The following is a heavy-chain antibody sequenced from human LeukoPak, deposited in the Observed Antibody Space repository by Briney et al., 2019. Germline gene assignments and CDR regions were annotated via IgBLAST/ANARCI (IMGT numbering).Heavy chain of an antibody. CDR1: GDNFNNYA. CDR3: ARDLDGSAGDY. Sequence: AASVKVSCKASGDNFNNYAISWVRQAPGQGLEWMGGIIPIFGSANYAQKFQGRVTITADESTSTAHMELSSLTSEDTAVYYCARDLDGSAGDYWGQGTLVTVSS. V-gene: IGHV1-69*13. CDR2: IIPIFGSA. D-gene: IGHD1-26*01. J-gene: IGHJ4*02.